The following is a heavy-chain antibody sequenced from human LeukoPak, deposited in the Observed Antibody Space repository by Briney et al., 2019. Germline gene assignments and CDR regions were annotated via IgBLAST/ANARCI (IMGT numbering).Heavy chain of an antibody. CDR3: ARDWEGYSSP. J-gene: IGHJ4*02. CDR2: ISSSSSYI. Sequence: AGGSLRLSCAASGFTFSSYSMNWVRQAPGKGLEWVSSISSSSSYIYYADSVKGRFTISRDSAKNSLYLQMNSLRAEDTAVYYCARDWEGYSSPWGQGTLVTVSS. V-gene: IGHV3-21*01. D-gene: IGHD6-19*01. CDR1: GFTFSSYS.